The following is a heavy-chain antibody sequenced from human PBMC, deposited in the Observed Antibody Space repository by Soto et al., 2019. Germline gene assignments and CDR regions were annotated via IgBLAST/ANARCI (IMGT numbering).Heavy chain of an antibody. CDR2: IYSGGAI. J-gene: IGHJ6*02. Sequence: EVQVVESGGGLVQPGGSLRLSCAASGFTVSSNYMSWVRQTPGKGLEWVSLIYSGGAIVYADSVMGRFTVARDNSRYXGDLQMNSLGAEDTAVYFCARDFGSDATGYYGMDVWGQGTTVTVSS. CDR1: GFTVSSNY. V-gene: IGHV3-66*01. D-gene: IGHD3-10*01. CDR3: ARDFGSDATGYYGMDV.